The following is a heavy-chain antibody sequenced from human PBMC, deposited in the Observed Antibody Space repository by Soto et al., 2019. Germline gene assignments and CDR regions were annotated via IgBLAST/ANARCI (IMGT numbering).Heavy chain of an antibody. V-gene: IGHV3-11*01. CDR2: ISSSGSTI. D-gene: IGHD3-3*01. Sequence: GGSLRLSCAASGFTFSDYYMSWIRQAPGKGLEWVSYISSSGSTIYYADSVKGRFTISRDNAKNSLYLQMNSLRAEDTAVYYYARDNRYYDVGFDYWGQGTLVTVSS. CDR3: ARDNRYYDVGFDY. CDR1: GFTFSDYY. J-gene: IGHJ4*02.